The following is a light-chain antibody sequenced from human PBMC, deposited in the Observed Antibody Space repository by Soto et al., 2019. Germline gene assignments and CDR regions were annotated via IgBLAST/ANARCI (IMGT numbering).Light chain of an antibody. CDR1: QSRGSNL. CDR2: ASS. J-gene: IGKJ5*01. CDR3: QLYGISPH. V-gene: IGKV3-20*01. Sequence: IACTQPPATLSLSPGERARLSCKTSQSRGSNLLAWYQHKPGQAPRLLIYASSNRATGIPDRFSGSASGTDFTLTINRLEPEDFAVYYCQLYGISPHLGQGTRLEI.